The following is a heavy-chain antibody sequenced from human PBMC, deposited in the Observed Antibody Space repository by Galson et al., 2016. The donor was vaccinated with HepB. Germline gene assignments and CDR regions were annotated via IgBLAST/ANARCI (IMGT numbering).Heavy chain of an antibody. J-gene: IGHJ4*02. CDR1: GYNFASYW. D-gene: IGHD3-9*01. V-gene: IGHV5-10-1*01. CDR3: LRHSRIISGYPVDH. Sequence: QSGAEVKKSGESLRISCKGSGYNFASYWISWVRQMPGKGLEWMGRIDPSDSYSNYSPSLQGHVTISADLSISTAYLQWSSLQASDTAIYYCLRHSRIISGYPVDHWGQGTLVTVSS. CDR2: IDPSDSYS.